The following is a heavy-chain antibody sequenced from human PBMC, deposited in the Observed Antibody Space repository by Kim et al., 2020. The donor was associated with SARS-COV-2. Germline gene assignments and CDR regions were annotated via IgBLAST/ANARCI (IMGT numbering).Heavy chain of an antibody. CDR2: INAGNGNT. Sequence: ASVKVSCKASGYTFTSYAMHWVRQAPGQRLEWMGWINAGNGNTKYSQKFQGRVTITRDTSASTAYMELSSLRSEDTAVYYCARDLELLWFGDRSGYFDYWGQGTLVTVSS. D-gene: IGHD3-10*01. CDR1: GYTFTSYA. V-gene: IGHV1-3*01. J-gene: IGHJ4*02. CDR3: ARDLELLWFGDRSGYFDY.